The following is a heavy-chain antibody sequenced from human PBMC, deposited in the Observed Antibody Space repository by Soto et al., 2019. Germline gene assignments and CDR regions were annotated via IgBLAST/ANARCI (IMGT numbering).Heavy chain of an antibody. CDR3: SRLGSSGWYQDYYFDY. CDR1: GGSITRNNHY. CDR2: ILYSGST. Sequence: LSLTCIVSGGSITRNNHYWGWIRQSPGKGLEWIGSILYSGSTNYNPSLKSRVTLSMELSKNQFSLKLSSVTAADTALYYCSRLGSSGWYQDYYFDYWGQGTLVTVSS. V-gene: IGHV4-39*01. D-gene: IGHD6-19*01. J-gene: IGHJ4*02.